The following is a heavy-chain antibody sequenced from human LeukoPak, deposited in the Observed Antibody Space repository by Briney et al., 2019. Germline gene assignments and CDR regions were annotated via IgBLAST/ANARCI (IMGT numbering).Heavy chain of an antibody. CDR3: ATTLRNNPP. V-gene: IGHV1-8*01. J-gene: IGHJ5*02. CDR1: GYSFTSYD. CDR2: MNPNTGNT. Sequence: ASVKVSCKASGYSFTSYDINWVRQATGQGLEWIGYMNPNTGNTGYAQKFQGRVTLTRDTSISTAYMELSSLTSEDTAVYYCATTLRNNPPWGQGTLVTVSS. D-gene: IGHD1-14*01.